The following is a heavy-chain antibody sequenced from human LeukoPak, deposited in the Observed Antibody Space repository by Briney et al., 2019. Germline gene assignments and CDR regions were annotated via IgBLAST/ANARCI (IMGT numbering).Heavy chain of an antibody. V-gene: IGHV4-39*07. J-gene: IGHJ4*02. D-gene: IGHD3-10*01. CDR3: ARSYYVSGSYIPFDY. Sequence: SETLSLTCTVSGGSISSISYYWGWIRQPPGKGLEWIGSMYHNGSTYYNPSLKSRVTISVDTSKNQFSLNLSSVTAADTAVYFCARSYYVSGSYIPFDYWGQGTLVTVSS. CDR1: GGSISSISYY. CDR2: MYHNGST.